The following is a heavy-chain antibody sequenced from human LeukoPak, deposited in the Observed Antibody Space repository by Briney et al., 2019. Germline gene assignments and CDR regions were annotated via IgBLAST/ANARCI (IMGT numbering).Heavy chain of an antibody. CDR3: AKAWVRGVVSGMDV. Sequence: GGSLRLSCAASGFTFSSYGMHWVRQAPGKGLEWVAVISYDGSNKYYADSVKGRFTISRDNSKNTLYLQMNSLRAKDTAVYYCAKAWVRGVVSGMDVWGKGTTVTVSS. CDR1: GFTFSSYG. J-gene: IGHJ6*04. CDR2: ISYDGSNK. D-gene: IGHD3-10*01. V-gene: IGHV3-30*18.